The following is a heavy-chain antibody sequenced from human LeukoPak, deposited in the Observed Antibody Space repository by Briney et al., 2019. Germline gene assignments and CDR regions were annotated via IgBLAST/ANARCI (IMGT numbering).Heavy chain of an antibody. V-gene: IGHV3-30*18. Sequence: GKSLRLSCAASGYTFNNYGMHWVRQAPGKGLEWVAVISYDGRNIHYPDSVKGRFTISRDISTDTLWLQMDSLRTEDTAVYYCAKGPLRGTAAAIDYWGQGTLVTVSS. D-gene: IGHD2-2*01. CDR2: ISYDGRNI. J-gene: IGHJ4*02. CDR1: GYTFNNYG. CDR3: AKGPLRGTAAAIDY.